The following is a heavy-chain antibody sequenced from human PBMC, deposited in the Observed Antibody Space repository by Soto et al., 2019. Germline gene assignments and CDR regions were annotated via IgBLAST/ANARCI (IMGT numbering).Heavy chain of an antibody. D-gene: IGHD5-12*01. V-gene: IGHV4-59*01. CDR1: GGSSSSYY. CDR3: ARDKVVVGGGYASKCGMDV. J-gene: IGHJ6*02. CDR2: MYYSGST. Sequence: SETLSLTCTVSGGSSSSYYWSWIRHPPGKGLEWNWNMYYSGSTNYNPSLKSRVTISVDTSKNQFSLKLSSVTAADTAVYYCARDKVVVGGGYASKCGMDVWGQGTTVTVSS.